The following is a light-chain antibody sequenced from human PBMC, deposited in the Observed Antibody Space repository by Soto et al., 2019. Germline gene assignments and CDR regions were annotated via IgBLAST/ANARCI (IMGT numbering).Light chain of an antibody. CDR3: HVYETARWT. J-gene: IGKJ1*01. Sequence: IALTQSPCPLSLSPGERATLSCRASQRIXSTYFAWYQQRPGQAPRLLXFGTSSSAVGSPASLSGSGSGTDFTRPINRLEPDDCATYYWHVYETARWTFGQGTKVDIK. CDR2: GTS. CDR1: QRIXSTY. V-gene: IGKV3-20*01.